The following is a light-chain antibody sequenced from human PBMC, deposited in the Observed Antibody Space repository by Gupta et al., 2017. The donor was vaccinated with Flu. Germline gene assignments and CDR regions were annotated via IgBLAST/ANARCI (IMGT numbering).Light chain of an antibody. V-gene: IGKV1-5*03. Sequence: THRTQSPSTLFVSVGDRVTITCRAGQSISSWLAWYQQKPGKAPKLLIYKGSSVESGVPSRFSGSGSGTEVTLTISSLQPDDFATYYCLHDNSYPCTFGEGTKLEIK. CDR3: LHDNSYPCT. CDR2: KGS. CDR1: QSISSW. J-gene: IGKJ2*02.